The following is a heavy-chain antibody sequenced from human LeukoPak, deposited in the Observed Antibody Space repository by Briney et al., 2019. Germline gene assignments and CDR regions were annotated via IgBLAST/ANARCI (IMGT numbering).Heavy chain of an antibody. CDR2: IYTSGST. CDR3: ARAKELHSSSYYY. CDR1: GGSISSGSYY. J-gene: IGHJ4*02. V-gene: IGHV4-61*02. D-gene: IGHD6-13*01. Sequence: SQTLSLTCTVSGGSISSGSYYWSWIRQPAGKGLEWIGRIYTSGSTNYNPSLKSRVTISVDTSKNQFSLKLSSVTAADTAVYYCARAKELHSSSYYYWGQGTLVTVSS.